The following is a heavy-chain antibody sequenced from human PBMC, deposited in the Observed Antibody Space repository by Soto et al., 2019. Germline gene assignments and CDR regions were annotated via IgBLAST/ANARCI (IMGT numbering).Heavy chain of an antibody. CDR3: AKGGDGYSGYDYYYYYYMDV. V-gene: IGHV3-23*01. CDR1: GFTFSSYA. J-gene: IGHJ6*03. CDR2: ISGSGGST. Sequence: GGSLRLSCAASGFTFSSYAMSWVRQAPGKGLEWVSAISGSGGSTYYADSVKGRFTISRDNSKNTLYLQMNSLRAEDTAVYYCAKGGDGYSGYDYYYYYYMDVWGKGTTVTVSS. D-gene: IGHD5-12*01.